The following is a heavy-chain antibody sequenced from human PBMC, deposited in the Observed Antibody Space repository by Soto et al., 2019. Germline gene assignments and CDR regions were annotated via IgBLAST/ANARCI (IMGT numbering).Heavy chain of an antibody. J-gene: IGHJ6*02. D-gene: IGHD5-18*01. CDR3: ARDPHSYGLVDYYYYGMDV. Sequence: PSETLSLTCTVSGGSISSYYWSWIRQPAGKGLEWIGRIYTSGSTNYNPSLKSRVTMSVDTSKNQFSLKLSSVTAADTAVYYCARDPHSYGLVDYYYYGMDVWGQGTTVTVAS. CDR1: GGSISSYY. V-gene: IGHV4-4*07. CDR2: IYTSGST.